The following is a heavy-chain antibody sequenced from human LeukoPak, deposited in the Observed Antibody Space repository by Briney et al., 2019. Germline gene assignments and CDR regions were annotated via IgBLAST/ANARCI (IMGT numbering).Heavy chain of an antibody. Sequence: PGGSLRLSCAASGFTFSRYEMSWVRQAPGKGLEWVSYISSSGGTIYYADSVKGGLTISRDNAKNSLYLQMNSLRAEDTAVYYCARVGSLVHYFDYWGQGTLVTVSS. CDR3: ARVGSLVHYFDY. CDR1: GFTFSRYE. V-gene: IGHV3-48*03. D-gene: IGHD2-8*02. CDR2: ISSSGGTI. J-gene: IGHJ4*02.